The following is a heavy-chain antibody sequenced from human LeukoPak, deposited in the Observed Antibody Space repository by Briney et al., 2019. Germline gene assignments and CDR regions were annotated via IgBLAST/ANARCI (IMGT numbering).Heavy chain of an antibody. J-gene: IGHJ4*02. CDR3: AREVVSIPSYFDS. CDR2: FYRGDST. D-gene: IGHD2-15*01. CDR1: GFTFSSSY. V-gene: IGHV3-53*01. Sequence: PGGSLRLSCAASGFTFSSSYMYWVRQAPGKGLEWVSFFYRGDSTYYAESVRGRFTISRDNSKNTLYPLMNSLIPEDTAVYYCAREVVSIPSYFDSWGQGTLVTVSS.